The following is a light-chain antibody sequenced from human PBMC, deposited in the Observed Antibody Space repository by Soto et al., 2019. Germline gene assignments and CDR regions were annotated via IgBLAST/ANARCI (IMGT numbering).Light chain of an antibody. CDR2: KAS. J-gene: IGKJ1*01. CDR1: QGISSW. V-gene: IGKV1-5*03. Sequence: DVQMTQSPSTLSASVGDRVTITCRASQGISSWLAWYQQKPGKAPKFLIYKASSLESEAPSRFSGSGSGTEFTLTISSLQPDDYGTYYCQQYSDYPWTFGQGTRVEIK. CDR3: QQYSDYPWT.